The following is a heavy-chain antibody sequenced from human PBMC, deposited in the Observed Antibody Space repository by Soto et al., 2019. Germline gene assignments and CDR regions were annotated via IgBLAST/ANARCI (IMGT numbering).Heavy chain of an antibody. CDR1: GFTFSSYA. D-gene: IGHD3-3*01. V-gene: IGHV3-64D*06. Sequence: QPGGSLRLSCSASGFTFSSYAMHWVRQAPGKGLEYVSAISSNGGSTYYADSVKGRFTISRDNSKNTLYLQMSSLRAEDTAVYYCVKALYYDFWSGYFDYWGQGTLVTVSS. CDR2: ISSNGGST. J-gene: IGHJ4*02. CDR3: VKALYYDFWSGYFDY.